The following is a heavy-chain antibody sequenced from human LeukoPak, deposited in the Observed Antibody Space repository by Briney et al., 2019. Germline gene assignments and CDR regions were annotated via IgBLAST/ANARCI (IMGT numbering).Heavy chain of an antibody. J-gene: IGHJ6*02. V-gene: IGHV4-39*01. D-gene: IGHD3-3*01. CDR3: ANLLLEGLTDYYYYGMDV. Sequence: SETLSLTCTVSGVSISSSSYYWGWIRQPPGKGLEWIGSIYYSGSTYYNPSLKSRVTISVDTSKNQFSLRLSSVTAADTAVYYCANLLLEGLTDYYYYGMDVWGQGTTVTVSS. CDR2: IYYSGST. CDR1: GVSISSSSYY.